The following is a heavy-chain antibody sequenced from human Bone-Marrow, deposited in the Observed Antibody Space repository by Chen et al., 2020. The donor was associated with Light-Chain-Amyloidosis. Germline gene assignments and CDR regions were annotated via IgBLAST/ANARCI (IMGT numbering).Heavy chain of an antibody. D-gene: IGHD1-26*01. J-gene: IGHJ3*01. CDR3: AREGIVVTDRRADV. CDR2: ISHSGPNS. CDR1: GFSLSFSDYY. Sequence: QEHVVESRGGLVKPGGSLRLSCATSGFSLSFSDYYMSWIRQAPGKGLEWVSSISHSGPNSYYAESVKGRFTISRDNAKNVLFLQMNSLRAEDTAIYYCAREGIVVTDRRADVWGQGTKVTVSS. V-gene: IGHV3-11*01.